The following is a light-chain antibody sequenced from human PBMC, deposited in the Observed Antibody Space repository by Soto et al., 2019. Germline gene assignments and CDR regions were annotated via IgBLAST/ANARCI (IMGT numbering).Light chain of an antibody. V-gene: IGLV2-14*01. CDR3: NSRTSSGSSV. J-gene: IGLJ2*01. Sequence: QSVLTQPASVSGSPGQSITISCIGASSDVGGYNYVSWYQQHPGRAPKLMLYEVSKRPSGVSDRFSGSKSGNTASLTISGLQADDEAEYYCNSRTSSGSSVFGGGTKLTVL. CDR2: EVS. CDR1: SSDVGGYNY.